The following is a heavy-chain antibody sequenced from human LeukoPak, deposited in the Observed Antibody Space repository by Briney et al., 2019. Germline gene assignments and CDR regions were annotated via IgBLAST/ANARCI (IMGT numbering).Heavy chain of an antibody. V-gene: IGHV3-23*01. CDR1: GFTFSSYA. J-gene: IGHJ6*02. CDR3: AKAIAARLNYYCGMDV. CDR2: ISGSGGST. D-gene: IGHD6-6*01. Sequence: GGSLRLSCAAPGFTFSSYAMSWVRQAPGKGLEWDSAISGSGGSTYYADSVKGRFTISRDNSKNTLYLQMNSLRAEDTAVYYCAKAIAARLNYYCGMDVWGQGTTVTVSS.